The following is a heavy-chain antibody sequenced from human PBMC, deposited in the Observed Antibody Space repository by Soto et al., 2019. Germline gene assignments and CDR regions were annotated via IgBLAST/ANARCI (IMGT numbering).Heavy chain of an antibody. CDR2: MNPNSGNT. V-gene: IGHV1-8*01. CDR1: GYTFTSYD. J-gene: IGHJ4*02. CDR3: ARSPWDADTAMVTALFDY. D-gene: IGHD5-18*01. Sequence: ASVKVSCKASGYTFTSYDINWVRQATGQGLEWMGWMNPNSGNTGYAQKFQGRVTMTRNTSISTAYMELSSLRSEDTAVYYCARSPWDADTAMVTALFDYWGQGTLVTVSS.